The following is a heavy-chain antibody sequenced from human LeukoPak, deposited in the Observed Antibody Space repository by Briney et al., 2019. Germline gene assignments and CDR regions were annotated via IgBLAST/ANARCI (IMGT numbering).Heavy chain of an antibody. J-gene: IGHJ3*02. CDR1: GFTFSSHY. D-gene: IGHD3/OR15-3a*01. V-gene: IGHV3-74*01. CDR2: INSDGSST. CDR3: TRGWTARSNAFDI. Sequence: GGSLRLSCAASGFTFSSHYMHWVRQAPGKGLVWVSRINSDGSSTNYADSVKGRFTISRDNAKNTLFLQMNSLRAEDTAVYYCTRGWTARSNAFDIWGQGTMVTVSS.